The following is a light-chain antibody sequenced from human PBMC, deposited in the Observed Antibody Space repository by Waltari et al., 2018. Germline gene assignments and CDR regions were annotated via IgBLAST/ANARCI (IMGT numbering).Light chain of an antibody. CDR2: AAS. Sequence: DIQMAQSLSSLSASVGDRIPITCRASQSISSHLNWYQHKSGKAPKLLIYAASSLQSGVTSRFSGSGSGTDFTLTISSLQPEDFATYYCQKSYSAPHFGPGTKVDIK. CDR1: QSISSH. V-gene: IGKV1-39*01. CDR3: QKSYSAPH. J-gene: IGKJ3*01.